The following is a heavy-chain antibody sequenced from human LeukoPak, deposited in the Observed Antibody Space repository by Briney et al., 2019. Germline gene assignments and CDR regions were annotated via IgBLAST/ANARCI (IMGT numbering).Heavy chain of an antibody. V-gene: IGHV3-48*01. CDR1: GFTFSSYS. J-gene: IGHJ4*02. CDR3: ARADYYGSGNYYTSDY. D-gene: IGHD3-10*01. CDR2: IRSSSSTM. Sequence: QPGGSLRLSCAASGFTFSSYSMNWVRQAPGKGLEWVSYIRSSSSTMCYADSVKGRFTISRDNAKNSLYLQMNSLRAEDTAVYYCARADYYGSGNYYTSDYWGQGTLITVSS.